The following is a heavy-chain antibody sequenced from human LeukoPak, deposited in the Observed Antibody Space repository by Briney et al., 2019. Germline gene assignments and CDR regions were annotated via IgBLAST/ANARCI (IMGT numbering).Heavy chain of an antibody. CDR1: GFTFSSYA. J-gene: IGHJ6*03. CDR3: AKGGGNSYYFYDMDV. V-gene: IGHV3-23*01. Sequence: PGGSLRLSCAASGFTFSSYAMSWVRQAPGKGLEWVSAITGGAGSTYCTDSVKGRFTISRDNSKNTLYLQMNSLRAEDTAVYYCAKGGGNSYYFYDMDVWGKGTTVTVSS. D-gene: IGHD4-23*01. CDR2: ITGGAGST.